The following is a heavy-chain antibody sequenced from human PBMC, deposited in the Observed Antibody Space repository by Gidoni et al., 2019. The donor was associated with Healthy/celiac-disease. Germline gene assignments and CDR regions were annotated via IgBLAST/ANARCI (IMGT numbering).Heavy chain of an antibody. CDR2: ISYDGSNK. Sequence: QVQLVESGGGVVQPGRSLRLSCAASGFTFSNYAMHWVRQAPGKGLEWVAVISYDGSNKSYADSVKGRFTISRDNSKNTLYLQMNSLRAEDTAVYYCARDLGSGSDYWGQGTLVTVSS. V-gene: IGHV3-30-3*01. D-gene: IGHD3-10*01. CDR1: GFTFSNYA. J-gene: IGHJ4*02. CDR3: ARDLGSGSDY.